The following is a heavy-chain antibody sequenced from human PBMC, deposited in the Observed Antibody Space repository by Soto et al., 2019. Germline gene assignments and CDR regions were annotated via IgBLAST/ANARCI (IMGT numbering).Heavy chain of an antibody. CDR3: VRHYYPTTSDAFDI. Sequence: PSETLSLTCTVSGGSISSYYWSWIRQPPGKGLEWIGYIYYSGSTNYNPSLKSRVTISVDTSKNQFSLKLSSVTAADTAVYYCVRHYYPTTSDAFDIWGQGTMVTVSS. CDR2: IYYSGST. V-gene: IGHV4-59*08. D-gene: IGHD3-22*01. CDR1: GGSISSYY. J-gene: IGHJ3*02.